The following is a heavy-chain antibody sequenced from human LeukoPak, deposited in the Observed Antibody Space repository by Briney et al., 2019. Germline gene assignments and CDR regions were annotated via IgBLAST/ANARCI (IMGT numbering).Heavy chain of an antibody. CDR1: GGSISSYY. D-gene: IGHD5-24*01. V-gene: IGHV4-59*01. Sequence: SETLSLTCTVSGGSISSYYWSWIRQPPGKGLEWIGYIYYSGSTNYNPSLKSRVTISVDTSKNQFSLKLSSVTAADTAVYYCHGYNYYPAADYWGQGTLVTVSS. J-gene: IGHJ4*02. CDR3: HGYNYYPAADY. CDR2: IYYSGST.